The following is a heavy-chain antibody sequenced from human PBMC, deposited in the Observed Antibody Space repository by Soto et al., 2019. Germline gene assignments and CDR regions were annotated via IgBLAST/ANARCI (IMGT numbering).Heavy chain of an antibody. V-gene: IGHV4-39*01. CDR3: ARHLGVMYYYYGMDV. D-gene: IGHD3-16*01. CDR1: GGSISSSSYY. CDR2: IYYSGST. J-gene: IGHJ6*02. Sequence: PSETLSLTCTVSGGSISSSSYYWGWIRQPPGKGLEWIGSIYYSGSTYYNPSLKSRVTISVDTSKNQFSLKLSSVTAADTAVYYCARHLGVMYYYYGMDVWGQGTTVTVSS.